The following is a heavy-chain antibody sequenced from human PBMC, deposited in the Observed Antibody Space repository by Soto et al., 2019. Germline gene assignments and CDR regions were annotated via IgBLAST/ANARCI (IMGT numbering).Heavy chain of an antibody. D-gene: IGHD2-15*01. J-gene: IGHJ5*02. Sequence: SETLSLTCTVSGGSISSYYWSWIRQPPGKGLEWIGYIYYSGSTNYNPSLKSRVTISVDTSKNQFSLKLSSVTAADTAVYYCARLYCSGGSCYVDHWFDPWGQGTLVTVSS. CDR3: ARLYCSGGSCYVDHWFDP. V-gene: IGHV4-59*01. CDR1: GGSISSYY. CDR2: IYYSGST.